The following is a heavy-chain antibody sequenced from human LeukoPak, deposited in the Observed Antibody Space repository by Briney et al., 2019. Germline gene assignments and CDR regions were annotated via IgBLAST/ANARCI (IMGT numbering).Heavy chain of an antibody. Sequence: SETLPLTCTVSGGSISSYYWSWIRQPPGKGLEWIGYIYYSGSTNYNPSLKSRVTISVDTSKNQFSLKLSSVTAADTAVYYCARAEYSSSRRGYYYYYMDVWGKGTTVTVSS. V-gene: IGHV4-59*01. CDR3: ARAEYSSSRRGYYYYYMDV. CDR2: IYYSGST. CDR1: GGSISSYY. D-gene: IGHD6-6*01. J-gene: IGHJ6*03.